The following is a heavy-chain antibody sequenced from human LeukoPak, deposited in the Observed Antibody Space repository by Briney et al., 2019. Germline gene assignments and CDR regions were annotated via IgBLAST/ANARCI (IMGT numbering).Heavy chain of an antibody. V-gene: IGHV1-2*02. CDR3: ARDGGWYQPLHWFDP. Sequence: ASVKVSCKASGYTFIGYYIHWVRQAPGQGLEWMGWINPNSGGTNYAQKFQGRVTMTRDTSISTAYMELSRLRSDDTAVYYCARDGGWYQPLHWFDPWGQGTLVTVSS. D-gene: IGHD2-2*01. CDR1: GYTFIGYY. J-gene: IGHJ5*02. CDR2: INPNSGGT.